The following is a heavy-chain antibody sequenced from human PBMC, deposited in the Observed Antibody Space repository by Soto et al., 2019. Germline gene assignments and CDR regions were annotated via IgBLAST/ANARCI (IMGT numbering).Heavy chain of an antibody. D-gene: IGHD1-26*01. CDR1: GGSISSYY. V-gene: IGHV4-59*01. J-gene: IGHJ5*02. Sequence: QVQLQESGPGLVKPSETLSLTCTVSGGSISSYYWSWIRQPPGKGLEWIGYIYYSGSTNYNPSLKSRGPISVDPPKNQFPLKLSSVTAADTAVYSCARDKGGWDTQFHANWFDPWGQGTLVTVSS. CDR2: IYYSGST. CDR3: ARDKGGWDTQFHANWFDP.